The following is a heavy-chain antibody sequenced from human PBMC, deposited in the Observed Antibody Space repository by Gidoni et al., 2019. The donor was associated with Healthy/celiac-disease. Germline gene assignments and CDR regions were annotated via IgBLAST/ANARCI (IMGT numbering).Heavy chain of an antibody. CDR1: GFTFSSYA. CDR3: ASPVDTAMGHLDY. D-gene: IGHD5-18*01. Sequence: QVQLVESGGGVVQPGRSLRLSCAASGFTFSSYAMHWVRQAPGKGLEWVAVISYDGSNKYYADSVKGRFTISRDNSKNTLYLQMNSLRAEDTAVYYCASPVDTAMGHLDYWGQGTLVTVSS. CDR2: ISYDGSNK. V-gene: IGHV3-30*04. J-gene: IGHJ4*02.